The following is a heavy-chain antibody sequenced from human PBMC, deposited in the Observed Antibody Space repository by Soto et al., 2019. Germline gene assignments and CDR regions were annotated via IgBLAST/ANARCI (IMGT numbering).Heavy chain of an antibody. CDR2: ISYDGSNK. V-gene: IGHV3-30-3*01. CDR1: GFTFSSYA. D-gene: IGHD3-22*01. CDR3: ARGRDSSGYEDDAFDI. J-gene: IGHJ3*02. Sequence: GSLRLSCAASGFTFSSYAMHWVRQAPGKGLEWVAVISYDGSNKYYADSVKGRFTISRDNSKNTLYLQMNSLRAEDTAVYYCARGRDSSGYEDDAFDIWGQGTMVTVSS.